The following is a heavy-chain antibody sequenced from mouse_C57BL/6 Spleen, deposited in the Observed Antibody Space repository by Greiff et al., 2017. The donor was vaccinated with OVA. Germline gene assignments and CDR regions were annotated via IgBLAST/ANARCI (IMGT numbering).Heavy chain of an antibody. D-gene: IGHD6-1*01. CDR3: ARGTSLYWYFDV. V-gene: IGHV5-16*01. CDR1: GFTFSDYY. Sequence: EVKVVESEGGLVQPGSSMKLSCTASGFTFSDYYMAWVRQVPEKGLEWVANINYDGSSTYYLDSLKSRFIISRDNAKNILYLQMSSLKSEDTATYYCARGTSLYWYFDVWGTGTTVTVSS. CDR2: INYDGSST. J-gene: IGHJ1*03.